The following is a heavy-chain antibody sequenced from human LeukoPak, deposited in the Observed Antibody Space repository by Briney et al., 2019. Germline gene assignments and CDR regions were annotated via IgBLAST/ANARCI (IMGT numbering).Heavy chain of an antibody. V-gene: IGHV3-30*04. CDR3: ARDLSEGVYYDSSGYAGAFDI. D-gene: IGHD3-22*01. Sequence: GGSLRLSCTASGFTFGDYAMHWVRQAPGKGLEWVAVISYDGSNKYYADSVEGRFTISRDNSKNTLYLQMNSLRAEDTAVYYCARDLSEGVYYDSSGYAGAFDIWGQGTMVTVSS. J-gene: IGHJ3*02. CDR2: ISYDGSNK. CDR1: GFTFGDYA.